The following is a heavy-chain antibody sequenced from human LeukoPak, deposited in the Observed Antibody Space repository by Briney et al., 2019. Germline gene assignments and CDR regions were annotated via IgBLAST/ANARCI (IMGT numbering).Heavy chain of an antibody. J-gene: IGHJ4*02. CDR2: VDPEDGET. CDR3: ATGGKSIAAAWDY. D-gene: IGHD6-13*01. CDR1: GYTFTDYY. Sequence: ASVKVSCKVSGYTFTDYYMHWVPQAPGKGLEWMGLVDPEDGETIYAEKFQGRVTITADTSTGTAYMELSSLRSEDTVVYYCATGGKSIAAAWDYWGQGTLVTVSS. V-gene: IGHV1-69-2*01.